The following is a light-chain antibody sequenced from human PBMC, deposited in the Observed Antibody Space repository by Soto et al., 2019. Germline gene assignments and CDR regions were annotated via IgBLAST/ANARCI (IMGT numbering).Light chain of an antibody. J-gene: IGKJ1*01. Sequence: EIVLTQSPGTLSLSPGERATLSCRASQSVSSSYLVWYQQKPGQAPRLLIYRTSNRATGMPDRFSGSGSGTAFNLTISRLEPEDFAVYWCQQYDSSPRTFGQGTNVEIK. V-gene: IGKV3-20*01. CDR1: QSVSSSY. CDR2: RTS. CDR3: QQYDSSPRT.